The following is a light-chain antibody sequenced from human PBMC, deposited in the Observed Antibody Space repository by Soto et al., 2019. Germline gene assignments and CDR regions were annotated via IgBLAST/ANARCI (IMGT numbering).Light chain of an antibody. Sequence: QSVLTQPPSVSGAPGQRVTISCTGSSSNIGAGYDVHWYQQLPGTAPKVLIYGNSNRPSGVPDRFSGSKSGTSASLAITGLTAEDEADYYCQSYDSSLSGYVFGTGTKLTVL. CDR3: QSYDSSLSGYV. CDR2: GNS. J-gene: IGLJ1*01. V-gene: IGLV1-40*01. CDR1: SSNIGAGYD.